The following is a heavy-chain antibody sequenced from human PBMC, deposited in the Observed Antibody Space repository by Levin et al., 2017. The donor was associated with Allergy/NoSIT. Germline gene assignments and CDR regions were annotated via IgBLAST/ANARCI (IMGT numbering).Heavy chain of an antibody. Sequence: SVKVSCKASGGTFSSYAISWVRQAPGQGLEWMGGIIPIFGTANYAQKFQGRVTITADESTSTAYMELSSLRSEDTAVYYCATGLHSPYYDSSGNRDWWGQGTLVTVSS. V-gene: IGHV1-69*13. CDR2: IIPIFGTA. CDR3: ATGLHSPYYDSSGNRDW. J-gene: IGHJ4*02. CDR1: GGTFSSYA. D-gene: IGHD3-22*01.